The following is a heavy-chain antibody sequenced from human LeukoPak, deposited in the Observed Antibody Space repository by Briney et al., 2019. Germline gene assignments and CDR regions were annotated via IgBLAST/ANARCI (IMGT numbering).Heavy chain of an antibody. D-gene: IGHD1-26*01. CDR3: ARDTRMNTVGATRGFDY. CDR2: ISSSSSYI. Sequence: GGSLRLSCAASGFTLSNAWMNWVRQVPGKGLEWVSSISSSSSYIYYADSVKGRFTISRDNAKNSLYLQMNSLRAEDTAMYYCARDTRMNTVGATRGFDYWGQGTLVTVSS. J-gene: IGHJ4*02. CDR1: GFTLSNAW. V-gene: IGHV3-21*01.